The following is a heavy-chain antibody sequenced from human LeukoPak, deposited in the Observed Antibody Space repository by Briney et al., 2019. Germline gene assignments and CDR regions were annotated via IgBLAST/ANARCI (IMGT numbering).Heavy chain of an antibody. J-gene: IGHJ4*02. D-gene: IGHD3-9*01. V-gene: IGHV1-69*06. CDR2: IIPIFGTA. Sequence: ASVKVSCKASGGTFSSYAISWVRQAPGQGLEWMGGIIPIFGTANYAQKFQGRVTITADKSTSTAYMELSSLRSEDTAVYYCARDLGLSYYDILTGPGHYWGQGTLVTVSS. CDR1: GGTFSSYA. CDR3: ARDLGLSYYDILTGPGHY.